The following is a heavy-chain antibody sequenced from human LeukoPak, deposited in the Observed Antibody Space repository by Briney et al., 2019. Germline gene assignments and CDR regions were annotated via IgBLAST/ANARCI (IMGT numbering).Heavy chain of an antibody. CDR1: GFTFSSYS. CDR3: AKDNGGGSYFDY. V-gene: IGHV3-30*18. CDR2: ISYDGSNK. D-gene: IGHD1-26*01. Sequence: GRSLRLSCAASGFTFSSYSMHWVRQAPGKGLEWVAVISYDGSNKYYADSVKGRFTISRDNSKNTLYLQMNSLRAEDTAVYYCAKDNGGGSYFDYWGQGTLVTVSS. J-gene: IGHJ4*02.